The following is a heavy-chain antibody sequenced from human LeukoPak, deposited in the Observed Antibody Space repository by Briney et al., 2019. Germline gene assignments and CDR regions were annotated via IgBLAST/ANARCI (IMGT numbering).Heavy chain of an antibody. CDR2: IIGSSTYT. D-gene: IGHD2-2*01. J-gene: IGHJ5*02. CDR3: ARDCSTTSCSYWFDP. Sequence: KAGGSLRLFRAAAAFTFSDYSMSWISQAPGKGLEWISYIIGSSTYTNYADSVRGRFTISRDNAKNSLYLQMNSLRAEDTAIYYCARDCSTTSCSYWFDPWGQGTLVTVSS. V-gene: IGHV3-11*05. CDR1: AFTFSDYS.